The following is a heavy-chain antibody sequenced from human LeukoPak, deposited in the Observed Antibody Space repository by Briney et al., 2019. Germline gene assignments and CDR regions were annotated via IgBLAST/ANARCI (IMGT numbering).Heavy chain of an antibody. D-gene: IGHD6-19*01. CDR3: TRALYNTGWYPDYFDS. CDR1: GFTFNNYW. Sequence: GGSLRLSCAASGFTFNNYWMSWVRQAPGKGLEWLANIKRDGTDKYYVGSVEGRFTISRDNAKNSLFLQMSSLRAEDTAIYYCTRALYNTGWYPDYFDSWGQGTLVTVSS. CDR2: IKRDGTDK. J-gene: IGHJ4*02. V-gene: IGHV3-7*01.